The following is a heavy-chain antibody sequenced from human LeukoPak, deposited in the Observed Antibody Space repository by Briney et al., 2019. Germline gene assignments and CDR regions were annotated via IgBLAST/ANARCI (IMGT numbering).Heavy chain of an antibody. Sequence: SETLSLTCTVSGGSISSYYWSWLRQPPGKGLEWIGYIYYSGSTNYNPSLKSRVTISVDTSRNQFSLKLTSVTAADTAVYYCARVYSRHFDYWGQGTLVTVSS. D-gene: IGHD1-14*01. CDR2: IYYSGST. V-gene: IGHV4-59*01. CDR3: ARVYSRHFDY. J-gene: IGHJ4*02. CDR1: GGSISSYY.